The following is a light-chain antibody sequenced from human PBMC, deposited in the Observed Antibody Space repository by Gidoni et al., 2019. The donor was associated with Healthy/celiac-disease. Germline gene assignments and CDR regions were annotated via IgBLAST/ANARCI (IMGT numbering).Light chain of an antibody. V-gene: IGKV3-11*01. Sequence: EIVLTQSPATLSLSPGERATLSCRASQSVSSYLAWYQQKPGQAPRLLIYDASSGSGTDFTLTISSLEPEDFAFYYCQQRSNWPWTFGQXTKVEIK. CDR2: DAS. CDR1: QSVSSY. J-gene: IGKJ1*01. CDR3: QQRSNWPWT.